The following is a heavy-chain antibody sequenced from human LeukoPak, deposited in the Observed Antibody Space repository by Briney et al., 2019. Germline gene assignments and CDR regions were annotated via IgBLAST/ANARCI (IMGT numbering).Heavy chain of an antibody. CDR1: GFTFSTYI. D-gene: IGHD1-26*01. V-gene: IGHV3-21*01. Sequence: GGSLRLSCAASGFTFSTYIMNWVRQTPGKGLEWVSSIGTSTSYIYYADSVKGRFTISRDNAKNTLYLQMNSLRAEDTAVYYCARDPYSGNYGNYYYYYMDVWGKGTTVTISS. CDR2: IGTSTSYI. CDR3: ARDPYSGNYGNYYYYYMDV. J-gene: IGHJ6*03.